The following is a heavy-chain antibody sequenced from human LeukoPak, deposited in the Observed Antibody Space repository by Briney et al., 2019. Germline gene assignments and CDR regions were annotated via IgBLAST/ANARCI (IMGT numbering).Heavy chain of an antibody. CDR3: ARSPSAGTVDS. CDR1: KFTFGSYW. D-gene: IGHD1-1*01. J-gene: IGHJ4*02. CDR2: INQGGSEK. V-gene: IGHV3-7*01. Sequence: GGSLGLSCVASKFTFGSYWMSWVRRAPGKGLEWVANINQGGSEKYYVDSVEGRFTISRDNAKNSLFLLMSSLRDEDTAVYYWARSPSAGTVDSWGQETLVTVSS.